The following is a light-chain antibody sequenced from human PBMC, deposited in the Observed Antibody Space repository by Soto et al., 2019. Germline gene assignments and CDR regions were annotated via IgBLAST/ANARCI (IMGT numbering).Light chain of an antibody. Sequence: EIVLTQSPATLSLSPGERATLSCRASQSVSSYLAWYQQKPGQAPRLLIYDASNRATGIPARFSGSGSGTDFTLPISSLEPEVFAVYYCQQRSNWLTFGGGTKVEIK. CDR1: QSVSSY. J-gene: IGKJ4*01. CDR2: DAS. V-gene: IGKV3-11*01. CDR3: QQRSNWLT.